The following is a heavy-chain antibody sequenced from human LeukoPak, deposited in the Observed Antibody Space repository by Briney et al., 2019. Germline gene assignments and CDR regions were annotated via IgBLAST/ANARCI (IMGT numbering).Heavy chain of an antibody. D-gene: IGHD3-10*01. J-gene: IGHJ5*02. Sequence: PSETLSLTCTVSGGSISSGDYYWGWIRQPPGKGLEWIGYIYYSGSTYYNPSLKSRVTISVDRSKNQFSLKLSSVTAADTAVYYCARGAMVRGVIFDPWGQGTLVTVSS. CDR1: GGSISSGDYY. CDR2: IYYSGST. V-gene: IGHV4-30-4*08. CDR3: ARGAMVRGVIFDP.